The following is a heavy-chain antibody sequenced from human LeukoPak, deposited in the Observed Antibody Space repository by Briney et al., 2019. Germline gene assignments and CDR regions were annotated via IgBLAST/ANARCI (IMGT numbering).Heavy chain of an antibody. CDR1: GFTFSSYG. CDR2: ISYDGSNK. V-gene: IGHV3-30*18. J-gene: IGHJ6*02. CDR3: AKSYSYGTYYYYGMDV. Sequence: GGSLGLSCAASGFTFSSYGMHWVRQAPGKGLEWVAVISYDGSNKYYADSVKGRFTISRDNSKNTLYLQMNSLRAEDTAVYYCAKSYSYGTYYYYGMDVWGQGTTVTVSS. D-gene: IGHD5-18*01.